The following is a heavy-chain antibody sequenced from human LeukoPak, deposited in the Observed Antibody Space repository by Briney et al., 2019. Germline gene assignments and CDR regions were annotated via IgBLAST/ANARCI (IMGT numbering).Heavy chain of an antibody. CDR2: INRDGSEK. CDR1: GFTLSSRW. CDR3: AREGYYGSGSPPSLYFDY. V-gene: IGHV3-7*01. Sequence: PGGSLRLSCVVSGFTLSSRWMMWVRQAPGEGLEWMTNINRDGSEKNYVDSVKGRFTISRDNSRSTLYLQMNSLRPEDTAIYYCAREGYYGSGSPPSLYFDYWGQGTLVTVSS. J-gene: IGHJ4*02. D-gene: IGHD3-10*01.